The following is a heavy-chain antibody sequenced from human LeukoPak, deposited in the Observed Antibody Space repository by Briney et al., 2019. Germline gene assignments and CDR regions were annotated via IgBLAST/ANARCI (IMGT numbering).Heavy chain of an antibody. Sequence: SETLSLTCTVSGGSISSSSYYWGWIRQPPGKGLEWIGSIYYSGSTYYNPSLKSRVTISVYTSKNQFSLKLSSVTAADTAVHYCAADGTLGYCSGGSCSYYFDYWGQGTLVTVSS. CDR1: GGSISSSSYY. V-gene: IGHV4-39*01. D-gene: IGHD2-15*01. CDR3: AADGTLGYCSGGSCSYYFDY. J-gene: IGHJ4*02. CDR2: IYYSGST.